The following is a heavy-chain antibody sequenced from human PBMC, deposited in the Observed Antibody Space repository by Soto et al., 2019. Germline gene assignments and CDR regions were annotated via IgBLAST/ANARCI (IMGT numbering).Heavy chain of an antibody. V-gene: IGHV1-8*01. CDR2: MNPKRGDT. CDR3: ARTGGLFSTSWYAFDY. J-gene: IGHJ4*01. D-gene: IGHD6-13*01. CDR1: GYSFGDFD. Sequence: GASVKVSCKTSGYSFGDFDINWIRQAPGQGLEWMGWMNPKRGDTGSAQKFQGRVTMTRNTSINTAFLEVTGLTSDDTAVYFCARTGGLFSTSWYAFDYWG.